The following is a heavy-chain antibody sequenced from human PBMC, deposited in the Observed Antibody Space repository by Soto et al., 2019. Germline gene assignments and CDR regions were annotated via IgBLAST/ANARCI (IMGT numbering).Heavy chain of an antibody. CDR3: AKDRSSASPFYFDY. J-gene: IGHJ4*02. CDR2: ISGSDGNT. Sequence: PGGSLRLSCAASGFTFSSYWMSWVRQAPGKGLEWVSAISGSDGNTYYADSVKGRFTISRDNSKNTLYLQMNGLRAEDTAVYYCAKDRSSASPFYFDYWGQGTLVTVSS. V-gene: IGHV3-23*01. CDR1: GFTFSSYW. D-gene: IGHD1-26*01.